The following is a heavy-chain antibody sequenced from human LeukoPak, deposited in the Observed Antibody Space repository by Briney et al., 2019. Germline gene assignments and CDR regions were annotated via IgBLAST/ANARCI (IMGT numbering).Heavy chain of an antibody. CDR1: GYTFSNYY. D-gene: IGHD6-13*01. J-gene: IGHJ4*02. CDR2: IKPSDGST. CDR3: ARGYSSNWYYY. Sequence: ASVKVSCKTSGYTFSNYYLHWVRQAPGQGPEWMGIIKPSDGSTQYPQKFQGRVTMTRDMSASTVYMELSRLRSDDTAVYYCARGYSSNWYYYWGQGTLVTVSS. V-gene: IGHV1-46*01.